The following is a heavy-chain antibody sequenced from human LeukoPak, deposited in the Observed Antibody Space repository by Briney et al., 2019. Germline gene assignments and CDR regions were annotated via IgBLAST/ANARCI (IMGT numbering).Heavy chain of an antibody. Sequence: ASVKVSCKASGGTFSSYAISWVRQAPGQGLEWMGGIIPIFGTANYAQKFQGRVTITTDESTSTAYMELSSLRSEDTAVYYCASANGGPWSGYYAFDIWGQGTMVTVSS. CDR1: GGTFSSYA. V-gene: IGHV1-69*05. CDR3: ASANGGPWSGYYAFDI. D-gene: IGHD3-3*01. CDR2: IIPIFGTA. J-gene: IGHJ3*02.